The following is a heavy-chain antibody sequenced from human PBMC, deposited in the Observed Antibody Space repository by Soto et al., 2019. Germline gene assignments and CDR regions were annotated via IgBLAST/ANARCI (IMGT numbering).Heavy chain of an antibody. Sequence: QVQLVESGGGVVQPGRSLRLSCAASGFTFSSYGMHWVRQAPGKGLEWVAIISYDGSNKYYADSVKGRFTISRDNSKNTLYLQMNSLRAEDMAVYYCAKTSQGYGASYFDYWGQGTLVTVSS. V-gene: IGHV3-30*18. CDR2: ISYDGSNK. D-gene: IGHD4-17*01. CDR1: GFTFSSYG. CDR3: AKTSQGYGASYFDY. J-gene: IGHJ4*02.